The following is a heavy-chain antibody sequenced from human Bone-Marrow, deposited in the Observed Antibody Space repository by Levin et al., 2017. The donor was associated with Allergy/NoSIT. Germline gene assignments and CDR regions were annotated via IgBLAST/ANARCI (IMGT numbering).Heavy chain of an antibody. Sequence: LSLTCTVSGGSISSGYYYWTWIRQHPGRGLEWIGYISYSGDTYYNPSLESRLTISRDVSKNQFSLKLTSVTAADTAVYYCARDQRRKNNWNDSFDYWGQGTLITVSS. J-gene: IGHJ4*02. D-gene: IGHD1-20*01. CDR3: ARDQRRKNNWNDSFDY. V-gene: IGHV4-31*03. CDR2: ISYSGDT. CDR1: GGSISSGYYY.